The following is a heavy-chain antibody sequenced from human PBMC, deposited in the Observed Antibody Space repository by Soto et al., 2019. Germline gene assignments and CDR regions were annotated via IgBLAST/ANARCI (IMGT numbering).Heavy chain of an antibody. J-gene: IGHJ4*02. Sequence: QVQLVESGGGVVQPGRSLRLSCAASGFTFSSYGMHWVRQAPGKGLEWVAFIWHDGGNKFYAESVKGRFTISRDNSKKTLYRQMTSLSAEDTAMYYCARDGDVNTGFGKDYWGQGTLVTVSS. CDR1: GFTFSSYG. CDR3: ARDGDVNTGFGKDY. D-gene: IGHD3-16*01. CDR2: IWHDGGNK. V-gene: IGHV3-33*01.